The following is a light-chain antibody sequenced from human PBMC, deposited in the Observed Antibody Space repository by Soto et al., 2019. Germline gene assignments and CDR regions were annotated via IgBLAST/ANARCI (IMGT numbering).Light chain of an antibody. Sequence: EIVLTQSPGTLSLSPGEVATLSFSASQNVDSNYLAWYQQKPGQAPRLLIYGASSRATGIPDRFSGSGSGTDFTLTISRLEPEDFAVYYCQQYGSSLITFGQGTRLEIK. V-gene: IGKV3-20*01. J-gene: IGKJ5*01. CDR3: QQYGSSLIT. CDR2: GAS. CDR1: QNVDSNY.